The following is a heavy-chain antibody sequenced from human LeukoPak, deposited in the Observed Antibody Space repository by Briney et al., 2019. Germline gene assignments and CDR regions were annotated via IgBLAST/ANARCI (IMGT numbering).Heavy chain of an antibody. CDR1: GVTFSSYW. CDR3: ARTVYDFWSGYYFDY. Sequence: GGSLRLSCAASGVTFSSYWMSWVRQAPGKGLEWVANIKQDGSEKYYVDSVKGRFTISRDNAKNSLYLQMNSLRTEDTAVYYCARTVYDFWSGYYFDYWGQGTLVTVSS. J-gene: IGHJ4*02. CDR2: IKQDGSEK. V-gene: IGHV3-7*01. D-gene: IGHD3-3*01.